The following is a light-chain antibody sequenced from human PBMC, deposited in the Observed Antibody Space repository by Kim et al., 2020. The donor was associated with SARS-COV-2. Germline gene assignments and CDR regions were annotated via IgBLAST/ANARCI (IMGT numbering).Light chain of an antibody. Sequence: RRTSNYTGGTSNIGTAYAVSWYQQLPATAPNLLIYGNSNRPSGVPDRFSGSKSGTSASLASTGLQAEDEADYYCQSYDSSLSGWVFGGGTQLTVL. J-gene: IGLJ3*02. V-gene: IGLV1-40*01. CDR3: QSYDSSLSGWV. CDR1: TSNIGTAYA. CDR2: GNS.